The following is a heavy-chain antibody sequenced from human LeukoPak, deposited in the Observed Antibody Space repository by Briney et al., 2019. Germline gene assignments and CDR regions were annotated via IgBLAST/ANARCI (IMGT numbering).Heavy chain of an antibody. V-gene: IGHV3-7*01. CDR1: GFTFSSYW. Sequence: GSLRLSCAVSGFTFSSYWMAWVRQAPPKGLEWVANIKQDGSEKYYVDSVKGRFTISGDNAKNSLYLQMNSLRAEDTAVYYCTRSYDYWGQGTLVTVSS. J-gene: IGHJ4*02. CDR2: IKQDGSEK. CDR3: TRSYDY.